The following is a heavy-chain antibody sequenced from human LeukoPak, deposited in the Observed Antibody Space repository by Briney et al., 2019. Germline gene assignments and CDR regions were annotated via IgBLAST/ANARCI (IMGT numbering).Heavy chain of an antibody. Sequence: GGSLRLSCAASGFTFSSYAMSWVRQAPGKGLEWVSAVSGSGGSTYYADSVKGRFTIPRDNSKNTLYLQMNSLRAEDTAVYYCANLYSSGWNYFDYWGQGTLVTVSS. V-gene: IGHV3-23*01. CDR2: VSGSGGST. J-gene: IGHJ4*02. CDR1: GFTFSSYA. D-gene: IGHD6-19*01. CDR3: ANLYSSGWNYFDY.